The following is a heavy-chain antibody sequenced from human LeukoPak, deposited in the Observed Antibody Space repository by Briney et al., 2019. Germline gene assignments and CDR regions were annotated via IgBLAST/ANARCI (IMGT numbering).Heavy chain of an antibody. D-gene: IGHD3-22*01. V-gene: IGHV3-23*01. CDR1: GFTFSSYA. CDR3: TKDMISGNGEYDAFDV. Sequence: GGSLRLSCAASGFTFSSYAMSWVRQAPGKGLEWVSTIGNDLYYTDSVKGRFTISRDDSKSTLYLQMNSLRAEDTAIYYCTKDMISGNGEYDAFDVWGQGTKVTVSS. CDR2: IGNDL. J-gene: IGHJ3*01.